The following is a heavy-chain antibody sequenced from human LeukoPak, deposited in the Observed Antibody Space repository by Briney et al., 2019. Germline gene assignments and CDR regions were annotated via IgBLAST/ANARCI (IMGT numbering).Heavy chain of an antibody. CDR1: GFTFSSYA. D-gene: IGHD2-2*01. CDR3: ARHPSSTISYYYYYMDV. CDR2: ISGSGGST. J-gene: IGHJ6*03. V-gene: IGHV3-23*01. Sequence: GGSLRLSCAASGFTFSSYAMSWVRQAPGKGLEWVSAISGSGGSTYYADSVRGRFTISRDNSKNTLYLQMNSLRAEDTAVYYCARHPSSTISYYYYYMDVWGKGTTVTVSS.